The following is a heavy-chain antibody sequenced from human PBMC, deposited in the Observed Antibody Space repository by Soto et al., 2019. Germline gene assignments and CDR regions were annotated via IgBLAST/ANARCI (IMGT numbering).Heavy chain of an antibody. V-gene: IGHV1-69*02. CDR2: IIPILGIA. CDR3: ASDKLGYCRSSSCPSLDGHMDV. CDR1: GGTFSSYT. J-gene: IGHJ6*03. D-gene: IGHD2-2*01. Sequence: SVKVSCKASGGTFSSYTISWVRQAPGQGLEWMGRIIPILGIANYAQKFQGRVTITADKSTSTAYMELSSLRSEDTAVYYCASDKLGYCRSSSCPSLDGHMDVWGKGTTVPISS.